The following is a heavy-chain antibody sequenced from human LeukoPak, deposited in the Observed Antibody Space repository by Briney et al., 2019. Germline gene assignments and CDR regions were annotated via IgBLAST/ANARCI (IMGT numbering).Heavy chain of an antibody. CDR2: IYYSGST. Sequence: SETLSLTCAVYGGSFSGYYWSWIRQPPGKGLEWIESIYYSGSTYYNPSLKSRVTISVDTSKNQFSLKLSSVTAADTAVYYCARVMYSSGWYEVYYFDYWGQGTLVTVSS. CDR3: ARVMYSSGWYEVYYFDY. J-gene: IGHJ4*02. CDR1: GGSFSGYY. V-gene: IGHV4-34*01. D-gene: IGHD6-19*01.